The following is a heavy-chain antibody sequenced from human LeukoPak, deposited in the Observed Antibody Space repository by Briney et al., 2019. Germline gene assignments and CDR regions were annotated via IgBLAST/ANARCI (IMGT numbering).Heavy chain of an antibody. CDR1: GGSISSYY. V-gene: IGHV4-59*08. CDR2: IYYSGST. Sequence: SETLSLTCTVSGGSISSYYWSWIRQPPGKGLEWIGYIYYSGSTNYNPSLKSRVTISVDTSKKQFSLKLSSVTAADTAVYYCAKSDYYASGLDYWGQGTLVTVSS. J-gene: IGHJ4*02. D-gene: IGHD3-10*01. CDR3: AKSDYYASGLDY.